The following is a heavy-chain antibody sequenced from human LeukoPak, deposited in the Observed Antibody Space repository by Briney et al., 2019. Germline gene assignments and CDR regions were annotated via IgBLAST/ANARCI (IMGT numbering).Heavy chain of an antibody. V-gene: IGHV3-7*01. D-gene: IGHD3-22*01. Sequence: GGSLRLSCAASGFTFSGYWMNWVRQAPGKGLEWVANIKQDGSEKYYVDSVKGRFTISRDNSKNTLYLQMNSLRAEDTAVYYCAKDPRLGYYDSSGPYWGQGTLVTVSS. CDR3: AKDPRLGYYDSSGPY. CDR2: IKQDGSEK. CDR1: GFTFSGYW. J-gene: IGHJ4*02.